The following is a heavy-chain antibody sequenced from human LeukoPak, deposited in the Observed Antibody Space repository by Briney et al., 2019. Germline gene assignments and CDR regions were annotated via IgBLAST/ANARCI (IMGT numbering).Heavy chain of an antibody. D-gene: IGHD2-15*01. J-gene: IGHJ5*02. Sequence: GASVKVSCKASGGTFSSYAISWVRQAPGQGLEWMGGIIPIFGTANYAQKFQGRVTITADESTSTAYMELSSLRSEDTAVYYCARTNCSGGSCYSDWFDPWGRGTLVTVSS. CDR3: ARTNCSGGSCYSDWFDP. CDR2: IIPIFGTA. CDR1: GGTFSSYA. V-gene: IGHV1-69*13.